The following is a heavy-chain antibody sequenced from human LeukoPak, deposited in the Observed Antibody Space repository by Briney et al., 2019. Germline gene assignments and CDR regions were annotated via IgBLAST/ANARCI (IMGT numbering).Heavy chain of an antibody. Sequence: SETLSLTCAVYGGSFSGYYCSWIRQPPGKGLEWIGEINHSGSTNYNPSPKSRVTISVDTSKNQFSLKLSSVTAADTAVYYCARVGYYYGAGSYYFDYWGQGTLVTVSS. D-gene: IGHD3-10*01. CDR1: GGSFSGYY. CDR2: INHSGST. J-gene: IGHJ4*02. V-gene: IGHV4-34*01. CDR3: ARVGYYYGAGSYYFDY.